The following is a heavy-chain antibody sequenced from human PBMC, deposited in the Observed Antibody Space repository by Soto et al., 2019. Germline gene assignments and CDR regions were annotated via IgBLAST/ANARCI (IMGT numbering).Heavy chain of an antibody. CDR1: GGSFSGYY. V-gene: IGHV4-34*01. Sequence: SETLSLTCAVYGGSFSGYYWSWIRQPPGKGLEWIGEINHSGSTNYNPSLKSRVTISVDTSKNQFSLKLSSVTAADTAVYYCARHGRRAKRVHYYYYGMDVWGQGTTVTVSS. CDR3: ARHGRRAKRVHYYYYGMDV. CDR2: INHSGST. J-gene: IGHJ6*02. D-gene: IGHD1-26*01.